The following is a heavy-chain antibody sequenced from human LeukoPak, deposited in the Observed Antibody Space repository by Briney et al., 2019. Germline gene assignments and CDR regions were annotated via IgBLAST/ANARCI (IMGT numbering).Heavy chain of an antibody. CDR1: GYTFTGYY. V-gene: IGHV1-8*03. Sequence: ASVKVSCKASGYTFTGYYMHWVRQAPGQGLEWMGWMNPNSGNTGYAQKFQGRVTITRNTSISTAYMELSSLRSEDTAVYYCARGGIAAAGSPFDYWGQGTLVTVSS. CDR2: MNPNSGNT. J-gene: IGHJ4*02. D-gene: IGHD6-13*01. CDR3: ARGGIAAAGSPFDY.